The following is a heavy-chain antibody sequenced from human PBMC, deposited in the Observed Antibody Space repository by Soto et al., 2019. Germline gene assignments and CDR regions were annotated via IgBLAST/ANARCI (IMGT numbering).Heavy chain of an antibody. D-gene: IGHD3-16*01. CDR2: INHSGST. J-gene: IGHJ4*02. CDR1: GGSFSGYY. Sequence: PSETLSLTCAVYGGSFSGYYWSWIRQPPGKGLEWIGEINHSGSTNHNPSLKSRVTISVDTSKNELSLKLSSVTAADTAVYYCARPRPNFGAVDSWGQGALVTVSS. V-gene: IGHV4-34*01. CDR3: ARPRPNFGAVDS.